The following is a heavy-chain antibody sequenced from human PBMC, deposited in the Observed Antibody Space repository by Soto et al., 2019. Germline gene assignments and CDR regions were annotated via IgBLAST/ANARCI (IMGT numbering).Heavy chain of an antibody. D-gene: IGHD3-10*01. CDR1: GYSFTSYW. CDR2: IDPSDSYT. CDR3: ARQGDESMVRGVSRGYYYYYGMDV. J-gene: IGHJ6*02. V-gene: IGHV5-10-1*01. Sequence: PGESLKISCKGSGYSFTSYWISWVRQMPGKGLEWMGRIDPSDSYTNYSPSFQGHVTISADKSISTAYLQWSSLKASDTAMYYCARQGDESMVRGVSRGYYYYYGMDVWGQGTTVTVSS.